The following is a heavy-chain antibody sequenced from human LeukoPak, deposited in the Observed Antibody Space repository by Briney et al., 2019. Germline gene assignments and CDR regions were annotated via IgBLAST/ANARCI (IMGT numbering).Heavy chain of an antibody. Sequence: GGSLRLSCAASGFTFTNALMSWVRQAPGKGLEWVGRIKSKTHGGTTDYAAPVKGRFTISRDDSKNTLYLQMNSLNTDDTAVYYCTTDPIVGSTVDYWGQGTLVTVSS. V-gene: IGHV3-15*01. J-gene: IGHJ4*02. CDR1: GFTFTNAL. D-gene: IGHD1-26*01. CDR2: IKSKTHGGTT. CDR3: TTDPIVGSTVDY.